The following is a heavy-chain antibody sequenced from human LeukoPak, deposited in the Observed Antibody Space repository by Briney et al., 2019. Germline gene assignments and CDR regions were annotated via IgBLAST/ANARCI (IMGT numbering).Heavy chain of an antibody. V-gene: IGHV3-21*01. CDR2: ISSSSSYI. CDR3: ARGTGYTYAFTGRERTKSRLDY. D-gene: IGHD5-18*01. Sequence: GGSLRPSCAASGFTLSGYSMNWVRQAPGKGLEWVSSISSSSSYIYYADSVKGRFTISRDNAKKSMYLQMNSLRAEDTAVYYCARGTGYTYAFTGRERTKSRLDYWGQGTLVTVS. J-gene: IGHJ4*02. CDR1: GFTLSGYS.